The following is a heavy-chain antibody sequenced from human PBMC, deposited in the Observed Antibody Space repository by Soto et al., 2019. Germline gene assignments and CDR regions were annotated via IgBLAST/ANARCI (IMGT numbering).Heavy chain of an antibody. Sequence: ASVKVSCKASGYTFSGYAINWVRQAPGQGLEWMGGISPNSRGTNNAHKFQGRVTMTSDASARTAYMELGRLRSDDTAVYDCARGTPSAAGPRIDFWGHGTLVTVSS. CDR3: ARGTPSAAGPRIDF. V-gene: IGHV1-2*02. CDR2: ISPNSRGT. D-gene: IGHD6-13*01. J-gene: IGHJ4*01. CDR1: GYTFSGYA.